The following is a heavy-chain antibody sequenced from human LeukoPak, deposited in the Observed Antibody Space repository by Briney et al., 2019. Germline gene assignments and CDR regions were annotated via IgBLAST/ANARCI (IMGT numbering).Heavy chain of an antibody. Sequence: SQTLSLTCAVYGGSFSGYYWSWIRQPPGKGLEWIGEINHSGSTNYNPSLKSRVTISVDTSKNQFSLKLSSVTAADTAVYYCARGLQNYYDSSGYYYFDYWGQGTLVTVSS. D-gene: IGHD3-22*01. V-gene: IGHV4-34*01. CDR2: INHSGST. CDR3: ARGLQNYYDSSGYYYFDY. CDR1: GGSFSGYY. J-gene: IGHJ4*02.